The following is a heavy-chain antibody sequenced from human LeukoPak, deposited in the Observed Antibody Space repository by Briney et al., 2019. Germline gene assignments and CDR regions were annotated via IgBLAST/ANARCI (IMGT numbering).Heavy chain of an antibody. V-gene: IGHV3-7*02. CDR2: IKQDGSEK. D-gene: IGHD1-26*01. J-gene: IGHJ4*02. CDR1: GFTFSSYW. Sequence: GGSLRLSCAASGFTFSSYWMSWVRQAPGKGLEWVANIKQDGSEKYYVDSVKGRFTISRDNAKNSLYLQMNSLRVEDTAVFYCGRSRGSYFDYWGQGTLVIVSS. CDR3: GRSRGSYFDY.